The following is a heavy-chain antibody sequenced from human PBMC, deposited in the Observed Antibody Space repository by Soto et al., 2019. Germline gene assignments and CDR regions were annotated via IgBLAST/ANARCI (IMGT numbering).Heavy chain of an antibody. V-gene: IGHV3-64D*08. CDR1: GFTFSSYA. D-gene: IGHD6-19*01. J-gene: IGHJ6*02. CDR2: ISSNGGST. Sequence: GGSLRLSCSASGFTFSSYAMHWVRQAPGKGLEYVSAISSNGGSTYYADSVKGSFTISRDNSKNTLYLQMSSLRAEDTAVYYCVKDSFLGSGWYSYYYYYGMDVWGQGTTVTVSS. CDR3: VKDSFLGSGWYSYYYYYGMDV.